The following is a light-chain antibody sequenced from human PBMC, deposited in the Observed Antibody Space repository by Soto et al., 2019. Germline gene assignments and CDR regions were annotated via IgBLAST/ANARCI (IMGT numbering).Light chain of an antibody. J-gene: IGLJ1*01. CDR1: SSDVGAYNS. Sequence: QSALTQPASVSGSPGQSITISCTGTSSDVGAYNSVSWYQQHPGKAPKLMIYNVSNQPSGVSNRFSGSKSGNTASLTISGLQAEDEADYYCSSYTSSSTYVFGSGTKVTVI. V-gene: IGLV2-14*03. CDR2: NVS. CDR3: SSYTSSSTYV.